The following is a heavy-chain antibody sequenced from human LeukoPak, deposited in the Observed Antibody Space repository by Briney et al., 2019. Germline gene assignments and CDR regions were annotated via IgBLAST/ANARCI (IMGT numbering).Heavy chain of an antibody. J-gene: IGHJ4*02. CDR2: NNPNSGGT. CDR1: GYTFTAYY. D-gene: IGHD4-23*01. V-gene: IGHV1-2*02. Sequence: GASVKVSCKASGYTFTAYYVQWVRQAPGQGLEWMGWNNPNSGGTSYPRKFQGRVTMTTDTSINTAYLELSSLGSDDTAVYYCASGQGGNTPNWGQGTLVTVSS. CDR3: ASGQGGNTPN.